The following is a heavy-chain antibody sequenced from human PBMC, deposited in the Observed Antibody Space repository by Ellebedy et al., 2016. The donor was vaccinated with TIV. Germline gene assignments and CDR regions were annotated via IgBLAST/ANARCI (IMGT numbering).Heavy chain of an antibody. CDR3: ARLRAAAGLGNWFDP. V-gene: IGHV5-51*01. CDR2: IYPGDSDT. J-gene: IGHJ5*02. Sequence: GESLKISCKGSAYNFTNYWIGWVRQMPGKGLEWMGIIYPGDSDTRYSPSFQCQVTISVDKSITTAYLQWSSLKASDTAMYYCARLRAAAGLGNWFDPWGQGTLVTVSS. CDR1: AYNFTNYW. D-gene: IGHD6-25*01.